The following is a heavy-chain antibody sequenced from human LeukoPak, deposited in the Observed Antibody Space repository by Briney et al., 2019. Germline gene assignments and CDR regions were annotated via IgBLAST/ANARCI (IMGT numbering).Heavy chain of an antibody. CDR1: GFTFSTYA. CDR3: AKDKAPGSRHTPSDY. Sequence: GGCLTLSCAASGFTFSTYAMSWVRQAPGKGLEWVSGISASGGTTYYADSVKGRFTISRDNSKNTLYLQMNSLRGEDTAVYYCAKDKAPGSRHTPSDYWGLGTLVTVSS. D-gene: IGHD2-2*02. J-gene: IGHJ4*02. CDR2: ISASGGTT. V-gene: IGHV3-23*01.